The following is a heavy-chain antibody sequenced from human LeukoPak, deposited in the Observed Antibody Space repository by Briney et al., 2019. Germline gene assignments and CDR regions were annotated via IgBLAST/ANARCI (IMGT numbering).Heavy chain of an antibody. Sequence: ASVKVSCKASGYTFTDYYIHWVRQAPGEGLEWMGWINPNSGGTNYAQKFQGRVTMTRNTSISTAYMELSSLRSEDTAVYYCARVGATGLNYYYYMDVWGKGTTVTISS. V-gene: IGHV1-2*02. CDR2: INPNSGGT. D-gene: IGHD1-26*01. CDR3: ARVGATGLNYYYYMDV. CDR1: GYTFTDYY. J-gene: IGHJ6*03.